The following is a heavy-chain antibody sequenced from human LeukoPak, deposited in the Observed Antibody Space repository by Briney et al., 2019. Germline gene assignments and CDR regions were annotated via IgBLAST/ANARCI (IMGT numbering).Heavy chain of an antibody. CDR3: ARGDIVVVPAVMLDY. J-gene: IGHJ4*02. Sequence: GGSLRLSCAASGFTFSSYAMHWVRQAPGKGLEYVSAISSNGGSTYYANSVKGRFTISRDNSKNTLYLQMGSLRAEDMAVYYCARGDIVVVPAVMLDYWGQGTLVTVSS. D-gene: IGHD2-2*01. CDR1: GFTFSSYA. V-gene: IGHV3-64*01. CDR2: ISSNGGST.